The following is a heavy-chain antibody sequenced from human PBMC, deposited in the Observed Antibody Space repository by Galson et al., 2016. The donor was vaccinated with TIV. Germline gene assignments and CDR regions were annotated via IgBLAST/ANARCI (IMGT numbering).Heavy chain of an antibody. J-gene: IGHJ4*02. V-gene: IGHV1-2*02. D-gene: IGHD7-27*01. CDR2: INADSGVT. CDR1: GYTFTNYY. CDR3: ARVNWARAFDY. Sequence: SVKVSCKASGYTFTNYYVHWVRQAPGQGLEWMGWINADSGVTIYAQKFQGRVAMARDTSISTAYMELSGVRSDDTAVYYCARVNWARAFDYWGQRTLVTVSS.